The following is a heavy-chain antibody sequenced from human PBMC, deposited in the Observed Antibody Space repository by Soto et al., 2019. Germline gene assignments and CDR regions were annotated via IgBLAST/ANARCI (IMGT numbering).Heavy chain of an antibody. Sequence: PGGSLRLSCAASGFTFSSYGMHWVRQAPGKGLEWVAVIWYDGSNKYYADSVKGRFTISRDNSKNTLYLQMNSLRAEDTAVYYCARDLTRYYGSGSYYNVPAFDIWGQGTMVTVSS. CDR3: ARDLTRYYGSGSYYNVPAFDI. CDR1: GFTFSSYG. CDR2: IWYDGSNK. V-gene: IGHV3-33*01. D-gene: IGHD3-10*01. J-gene: IGHJ3*02.